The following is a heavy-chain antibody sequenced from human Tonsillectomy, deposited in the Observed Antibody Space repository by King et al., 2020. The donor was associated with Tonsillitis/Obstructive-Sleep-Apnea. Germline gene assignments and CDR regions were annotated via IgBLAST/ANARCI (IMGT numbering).Heavy chain of an antibody. J-gene: IGHJ4*02. CDR3: ARGEELQIDYYFDY. CDR2: IIPILGIA. CDR1: GGTFSSYA. V-gene: IGHV1-69*10. Sequence: VQLVESGAEVKKPGSSVKVSCKASGGTFSSYAISWVRQAPGQGLEWMGGIIPILGIANYAQKFQGRVTITADKSTTTAYMELSSLRSEDTAVYYCARGEELQIDYYFDYWGQGTLVTVSS. D-gene: IGHD1-26*01.